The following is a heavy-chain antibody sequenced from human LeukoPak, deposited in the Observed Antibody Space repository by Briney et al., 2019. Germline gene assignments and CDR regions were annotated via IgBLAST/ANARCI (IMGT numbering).Heavy chain of an antibody. CDR1: GYTLTELS. Sequence: ASVKVSCKVSGYTLTELSMHWVRQAPGKGLEWMGGFDPEDGETIYAQKFQGRVTMTEDTSTDTACMELSSLRSEDTAVYYCATGLYYYDSSGPFDYWGQGTLVTVSS. CDR2: FDPEDGET. CDR3: ATGLYYYDSSGPFDY. V-gene: IGHV1-24*01. D-gene: IGHD3-22*01. J-gene: IGHJ4*02.